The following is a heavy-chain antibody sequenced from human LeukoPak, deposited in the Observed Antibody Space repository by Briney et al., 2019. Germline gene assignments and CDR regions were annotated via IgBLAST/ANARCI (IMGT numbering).Heavy chain of an antibody. J-gene: IGHJ4*02. CDR1: GFTFSSYW. CDR2: IKQDGSEK. D-gene: IGHD3-3*01. V-gene: IGHV3-7*01. Sequence: GGSLRLSCAASGFTFSSYWMSWVRQAPGKGLEWVANIKQDGSEKYYVDSVKGRFTISRDNAKNSLYLQMNSLRAEDTAVYYCASPSGGMFGVAPLGYWGQGTLVTVSS. CDR3: ASPSGGMFGVAPLGY.